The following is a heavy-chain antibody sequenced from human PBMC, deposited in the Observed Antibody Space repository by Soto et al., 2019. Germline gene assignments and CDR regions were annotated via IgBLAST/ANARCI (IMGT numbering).Heavy chain of an antibody. CDR1: GFSISSYY. CDR3: ARYVKEGRLGYCSSTSCHSFDY. D-gene: IGHD2-2*01. Sequence: SDTLSLTCPVSGFSISSYYWSWIRQPPGKGLEWIGYIYYSGSTNYNPSLKSRVTISVDTPKNQFSLKLSSVTAADTAVYYCARYVKEGRLGYCSSTSCHSFDYWGQGTLVTVSS. J-gene: IGHJ4*02. CDR2: IYYSGST. V-gene: IGHV4-59*01.